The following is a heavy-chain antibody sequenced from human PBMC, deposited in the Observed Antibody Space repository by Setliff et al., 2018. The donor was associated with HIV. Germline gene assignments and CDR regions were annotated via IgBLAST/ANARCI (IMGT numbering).Heavy chain of an antibody. V-gene: IGHV3-33*06. CDR1: GFTFSSYG. D-gene: IGHD3-22*01. CDR3: AKSFIVVKDAFDI. J-gene: IGHJ3*02. CDR2: IWYDGSNK. Sequence: GGSLRLSCAASGFTFSSYGMHWVRQAPGKGLEWVAVIWYDGSNKYYADSVKGRFTISRDNSKNTLYLQMNSLRAEDTAVYYCAKSFIVVKDAFDIWGQGTMVT.